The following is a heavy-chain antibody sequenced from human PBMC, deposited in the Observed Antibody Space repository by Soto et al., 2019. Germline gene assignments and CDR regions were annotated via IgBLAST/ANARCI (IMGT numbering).Heavy chain of an antibody. D-gene: IGHD3-22*01. CDR3: ARTYDYDSSGLLGP. V-gene: IGHV4-30-4*01. CDR1: GGSISRGDCY. CDR2: IYYSGST. J-gene: IGHJ5*02. Sequence: SEALSLTCTVSGGSISRGDCYWSWIRQPPGKGLEWIGYIYYSGSTYYNPSLKSRVTISVDTSKNQFSLKLSSVTAADTAVYYCARTYDYDSSGLLGPWGQGTLVTVSS.